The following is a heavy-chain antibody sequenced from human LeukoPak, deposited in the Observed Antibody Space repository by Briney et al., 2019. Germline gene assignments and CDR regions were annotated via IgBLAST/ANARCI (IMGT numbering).Heavy chain of an antibody. CDR1: GFTFNNYP. CDR2: ISDNGGDR. Sequence: PGGSLRLSCAASGFTFNNYPMSWVRQAPGKGLEWVSAISDNGGDRKYAGSVKGRFTISRDNSKSTLLLQMNSLRVEDTAIYYCGKDWKLDYWGQGALVTVS. V-gene: IGHV3-23*01. CDR3: GKDWKLDY. J-gene: IGHJ4*02. D-gene: IGHD1-1*01.